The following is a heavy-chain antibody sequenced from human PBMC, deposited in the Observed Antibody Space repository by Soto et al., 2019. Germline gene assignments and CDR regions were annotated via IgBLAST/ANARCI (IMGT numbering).Heavy chain of an antibody. V-gene: IGHV3-20*04. Sequence: EVQLVESGGGVLRPGGSLRLSCAASGFTFDDYGMSWARQAPGKGLEWVSGVNWNGGSTGYADSVKGRFTISRDNAKNALHLQMISVRAEDTGFYYCVRGASLNFDYWGQGALVTVSS. CDR3: VRGASLNFDY. D-gene: IGHD1-26*01. CDR1: GFTFDDYG. CDR2: VNWNGGST. J-gene: IGHJ4*02.